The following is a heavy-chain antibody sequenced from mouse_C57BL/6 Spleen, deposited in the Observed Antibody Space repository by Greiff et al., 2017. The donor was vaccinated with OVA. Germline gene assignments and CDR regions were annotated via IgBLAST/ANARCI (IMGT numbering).Heavy chain of an antibody. CDR3: ARDRESNYVGSYIEV. J-gene: IGHJ1*03. D-gene: IGHD2-5*01. V-gene: IGHV5-6*01. Sequence: EVKLVESGGDLVKPGGSLKLSCAASGFTFSSYGMSWVRQTPDKRLEWVATISSGGSYTYYPDSVKGRFTISRDNAKNTLYLQMSSLKSEDTAMYYCARDRESNYVGSYIEVCGTETTLTVSS. CDR2: ISSGGSYT. CDR1: GFTFSSYG.